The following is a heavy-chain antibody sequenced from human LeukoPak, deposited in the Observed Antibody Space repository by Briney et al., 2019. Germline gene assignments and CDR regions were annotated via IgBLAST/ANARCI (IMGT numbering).Heavy chain of an antibody. D-gene: IGHD3-22*01. CDR2: IRSNSDGGTI. CDR3: ATDFYDTT. Sequence: GGSLRLSCAASGFTFRNYGMNWVRQAPGKGLEWVGRIRSNSDGGTIDYAAPVKGRFALSRDDSKNTLYLQMNSLQTEDTAVYYCATDFYDTTWGQGTLVTVSS. V-gene: IGHV3-15*07. J-gene: IGHJ5*02. CDR1: GFTFRNYG.